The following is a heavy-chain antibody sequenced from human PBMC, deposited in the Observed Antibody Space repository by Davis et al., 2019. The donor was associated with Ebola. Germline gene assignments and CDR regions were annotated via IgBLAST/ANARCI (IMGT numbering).Heavy chain of an antibody. Sequence: HTGGSLRLSCAASGFTFSSNWMHWVRQAPGKGLVWVSRIKSDGSSTTYADSVKGRFTISRDNAKNMLYLQMNSLRAEDTAVYYCARGSINDILTGYVPLFDYWGQGTLVTVSS. V-gene: IGHV3-74*01. CDR3: ARGSINDILTGYVPLFDY. J-gene: IGHJ4*02. CDR1: GFTFSSNW. D-gene: IGHD3-9*01. CDR2: IKSDGSST.